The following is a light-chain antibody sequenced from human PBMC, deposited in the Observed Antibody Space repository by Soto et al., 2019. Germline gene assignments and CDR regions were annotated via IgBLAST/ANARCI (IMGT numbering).Light chain of an antibody. J-gene: IGLJ2*01. Sequence: QSALTQPASVSGSPGQSIPVSCTGTSSDIGGHNYVSWSQQYPGKVPKLIIYEVTNRPSGVSNRFSGSKSGNTASLTVSGLQAEDEADYYCRSYTTTSTVVFGGGTKLTVL. CDR2: EVT. CDR1: SSDIGGHNY. V-gene: IGLV2-14*01. CDR3: RSYTTTSTVV.